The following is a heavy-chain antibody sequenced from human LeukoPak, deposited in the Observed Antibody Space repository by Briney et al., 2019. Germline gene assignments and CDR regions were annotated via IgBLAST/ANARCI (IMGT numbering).Heavy chain of an antibody. CDR3: TRSDCSSGRCPGFDN. V-gene: IGHV6-1*01. J-gene: IGHJ4*02. CDR2: TYYRSKWFI. Sequence: SQTLSLTCGISVDSVSSNSAAWNWIRQSPSRGLEWLGRTYYRSKWFINYAPFVKSRIIINPDTPKNQVSLQLNSVTPEDTAVYYCTRSDCSSGRCPGFDNWGQGTLVTVSS. D-gene: IGHD6-19*01. CDR1: VDSVSSNSAA.